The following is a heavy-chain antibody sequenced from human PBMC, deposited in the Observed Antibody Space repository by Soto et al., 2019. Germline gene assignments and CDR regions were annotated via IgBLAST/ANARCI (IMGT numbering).Heavy chain of an antibody. CDR1: GFTFSSYG. CDR3: AKGIGDYGMDV. CDR2: ISYDGSNK. J-gene: IGHJ6*02. V-gene: IGHV3-30*18. D-gene: IGHD3-10*01. Sequence: QVQLVESGGGVVQPGRSLRLSCAASGFTFSSYGMHWVRQAPGKGLEWVAVISYDGSNKYYADSVKGRFTISRDNSKNTLYLQMNSLRAEDTAVYYCAKGIGDYGMDVWGQGTTVTVSS.